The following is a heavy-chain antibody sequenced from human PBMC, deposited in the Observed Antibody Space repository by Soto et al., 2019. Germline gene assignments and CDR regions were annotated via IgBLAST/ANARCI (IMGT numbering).Heavy chain of an antibody. CDR1: GFTFSSYG. CDR3: AKDRVILEWGDAFDL. V-gene: IGHV3-30*18. Sequence: QVQLVESGGGVVQPGRSLRLSCAASGFTFSSYGMHWVRQAPGKGLEWVAVISYDGSNKYYADSVKGRFPISRDNSQKALYLNMNSLRAEDTAVYYCAKDRVILEWGDAFDLWGQGTLGPVSS. J-gene: IGHJ3*01. D-gene: IGHD3-3*01. CDR2: ISYDGSNK.